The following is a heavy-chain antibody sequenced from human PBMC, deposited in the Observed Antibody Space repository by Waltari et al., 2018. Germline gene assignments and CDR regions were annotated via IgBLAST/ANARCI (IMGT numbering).Heavy chain of an antibody. D-gene: IGHD6-19*01. CDR2: IQRTGSS. J-gene: IGHJ4*02. CDR3: ATSSFVAVLDS. CDR1: RCSPSNIYL. Sequence: QVQLQESGPGLVKPSGTLSLTCRVSRCSPSNIYLWTWIRQAPGKGLEWLGEIQRTGSSNYNPSLKSRLTMSVDKSNSQVSMKLKSLTAADTAVYYCATSSFVAVLDSWGQGTLVTVSS. V-gene: IGHV4-4*02.